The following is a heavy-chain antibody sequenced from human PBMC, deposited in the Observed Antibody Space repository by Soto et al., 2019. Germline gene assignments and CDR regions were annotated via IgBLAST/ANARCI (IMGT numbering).Heavy chain of an antibody. CDR2: VSYDGSNK. Sequence: QVQLVESGGGVVQPGRSLRLSCAASGFTFSSYVMHWVRQAPGKGLEWVAVVSYDGSNKDYADSVKGRFTIYRDNSKNTLYLQMNSLRAEDTAVYYCAKVLLTYTSGWYHPHFDYWGQGTLVTVSS. CDR1: GFTFSSYV. CDR3: AKVLLTYTSGWYHPHFDY. J-gene: IGHJ4*02. D-gene: IGHD6-19*01. V-gene: IGHV3-30*18.